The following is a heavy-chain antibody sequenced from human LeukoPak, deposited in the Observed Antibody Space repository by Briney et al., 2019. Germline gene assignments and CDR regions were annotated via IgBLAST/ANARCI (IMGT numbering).Heavy chain of an antibody. V-gene: IGHV5-51*01. CDR2: IYPGDSDT. J-gene: IGHJ5*02. CDR3: ARLEEAVAGTVGSQGWFDH. D-gene: IGHD6-19*01. CDR1: GYSFTSYW. Sequence: GESLKISCKGSGYSFTSYWIGWVRQMPGNGLEWMGIIYPGDSDTRYSPSFQGQVTISADKSISTAYLQWSSLKASDTAMYYCARLEEAVAGTVGSQGWFDHWGKGTLVTVSS.